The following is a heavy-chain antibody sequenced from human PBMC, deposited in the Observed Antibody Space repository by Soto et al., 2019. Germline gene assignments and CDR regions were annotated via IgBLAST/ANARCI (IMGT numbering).Heavy chain of an antibody. V-gene: IGHV4-34*01. CDR3: ARAVVTTHYYYGMDV. D-gene: IGHD2-21*02. CDR1: GGSFSYYY. J-gene: IGHJ6*02. Sequence: PSETLSLTCAVYGGSFSYYYWSWIRQPPGKGLEWIGEINQSGSTNYNPSLKSRVTLSVDTSKSQFSVNLSSVTAADTAVYYCARAVVTTHYYYGMDVWGQGTTVTVSS. CDR2: INQSGST.